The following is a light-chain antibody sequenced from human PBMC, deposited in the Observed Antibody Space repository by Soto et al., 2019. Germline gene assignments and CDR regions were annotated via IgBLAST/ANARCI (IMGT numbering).Light chain of an antibody. V-gene: IGKV3D-15*02. CDR2: DAS. J-gene: IGKJ4*01. CDR3: QQYGSSP. Sequence: EIVMTQSPATLSVSPGERVTLSCRASESISTNLVWYQQKPGQAPRLLIYDASNRATGIPARFSGSGSGTDFTLTISSLEPEDFAVYYCQQYGSSPFGGGTKVDIK. CDR1: ESISTN.